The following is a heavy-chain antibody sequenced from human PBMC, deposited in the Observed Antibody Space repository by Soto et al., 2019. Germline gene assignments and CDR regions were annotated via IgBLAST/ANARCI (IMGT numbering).Heavy chain of an antibody. CDR2: ISDSGNT. D-gene: IGHD2-21*02. V-gene: IGHV4-30-2*01. CDR3: ARAYCGGDCSYYYNNHGMDV. Sequence: PSETLSLTCAVSGGSISSADYSWSWIRQPAGKGLEWIGYISDSGNTYYNPSLKTRVTISVDRSTNQFSLKLNSVTAADTAVYYCARAYCGGDCSYYYNNHGMDVWGQGTTVTVSS. J-gene: IGHJ6*02. CDR1: GGSISSADYS.